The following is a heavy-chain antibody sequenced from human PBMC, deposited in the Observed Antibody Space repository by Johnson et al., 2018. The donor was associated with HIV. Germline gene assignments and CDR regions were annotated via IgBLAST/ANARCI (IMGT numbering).Heavy chain of an antibody. J-gene: IGHJ3*02. CDR1: GFTFSSYW. D-gene: IGHD3-22*01. V-gene: IGHV3-74*01. CDR3: ARDRYYDSSGYYSPPHDAFDI. Sequence: VQLVESGGGLVQPGGSLRLSCAASGFTFSSYWMHWVRQAPGKGLVWVSRINSDGSSTSYADSVKGRFTISRDNAKNTLYLQINSMRAEDTAVYYCARDRYYDSSGYYSPPHDAFDIWGQGTMVTVSS. CDR2: INSDGSST.